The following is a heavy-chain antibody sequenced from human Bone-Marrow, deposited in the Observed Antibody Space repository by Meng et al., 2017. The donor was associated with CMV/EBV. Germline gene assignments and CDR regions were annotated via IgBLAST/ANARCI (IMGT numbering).Heavy chain of an antibody. J-gene: IGHJ4*02. D-gene: IGHD3-10*01. CDR3: TRGSYFYASGTY. CDR1: GFTFSSYW. V-gene: IGHV3-21*04. CDR2: ISSTGSNI. Sequence: GGSLRLSCAASGFTFSSYWMSWVRQAPGKGLEWISSISSTGSNIDYADSVKGRFTSSRDNAKNSLVLEMISLRAEDTAVYYCTRGSYFYASGTYWGQGTLVTVAS.